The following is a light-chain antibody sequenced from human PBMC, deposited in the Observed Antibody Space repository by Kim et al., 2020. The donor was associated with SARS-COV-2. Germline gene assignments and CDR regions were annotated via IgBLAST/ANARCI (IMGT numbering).Light chain of an antibody. CDR3: CSYAGSYTYV. CDR2: DVS. V-gene: IGLV2-11*01. Sequence: GQSVTISCTGTSSDVGGYNYVSWYQQHPGKAPKLMIYDVSKRPSGVPDRFSGSKSGKTASLTISGLQAEDEADYYCCSYAGSYTYVFGTGTKVTVL. J-gene: IGLJ1*01. CDR1: SSDVGGYNY.